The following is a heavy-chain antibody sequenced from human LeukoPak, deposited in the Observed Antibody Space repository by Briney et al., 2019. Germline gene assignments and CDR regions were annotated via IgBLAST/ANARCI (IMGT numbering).Heavy chain of an antibody. CDR2: ISYDGSNK. Sequence: LPGGSLRLSCAASGFTFSNYWMHWVRQAPGKGLEWVAVISYDGSNKYYADSVKGRFTISRDNSKNTLYLQMNSLRAEDTAVYYCASGGGSSWPWVFDYWGQGTLVTVSS. J-gene: IGHJ4*02. CDR1: GFTFSNYW. D-gene: IGHD6-13*01. CDR3: ASGGGSSWPWVFDY. V-gene: IGHV3-30-3*01.